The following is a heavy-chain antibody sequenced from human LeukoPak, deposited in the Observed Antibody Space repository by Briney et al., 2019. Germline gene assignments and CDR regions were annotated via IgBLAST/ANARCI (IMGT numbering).Heavy chain of an antibody. CDR3: ARSLYDFWSGYYTPKYNWFDP. CDR2: IIPIFGTA. Sequence: SVKVSCKASGGTFSSYAISWVRRAPGQGLEWMGGIIPIFGTANYAQKFQGRVTITTDESTSTAYMELSSLRSEDTAVYYCARSLYDFWSGYYTPKYNWFDPWGQGTLVTVSS. D-gene: IGHD3-3*01. J-gene: IGHJ5*02. CDR1: GGTFSSYA. V-gene: IGHV1-69*05.